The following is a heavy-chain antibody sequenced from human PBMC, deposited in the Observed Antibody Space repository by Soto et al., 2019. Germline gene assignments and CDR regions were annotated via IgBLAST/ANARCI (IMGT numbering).Heavy chain of an antibody. CDR1: GFIFSTYA. D-gene: IGHD4-17*01. CDR3: AHPRGYGVFDAVDI. J-gene: IGHJ3*02. Sequence: GGSLRLSCAASGFIFSTYAMNWVRQAPGKGLEWVSAISSSGDSAYYAESVRGRFTISRDNSINTLYLQMRSLRPEDTAVYYCAHPRGYGVFDAVDIWGQGTMVTVSS. CDR2: ISSSGDSA. V-gene: IGHV3-23*01.